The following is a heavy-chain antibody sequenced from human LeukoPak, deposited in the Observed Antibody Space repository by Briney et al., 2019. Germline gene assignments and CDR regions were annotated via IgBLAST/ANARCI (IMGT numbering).Heavy chain of an antibody. Sequence: PSETLSLTCTVSGGSISSYYWSWIRQPPGKGLEWTGYIYYSGSTNYNPSLKSRVTISVDTSKNQFSLKRSSVTAADTAVYYCAATFWSGYRYFDYWGQGTLVTVSS. CDR3: AATFWSGYRYFDY. CDR1: GGSISSYY. J-gene: IGHJ4*02. CDR2: IYYSGST. V-gene: IGHV4-59*01. D-gene: IGHD3-3*01.